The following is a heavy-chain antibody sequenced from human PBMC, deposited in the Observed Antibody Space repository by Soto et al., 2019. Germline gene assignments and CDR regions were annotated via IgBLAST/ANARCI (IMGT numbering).Heavy chain of an antibody. Sequence: GGSLRLSCAASGFTFSSYSMNWVRQAPGKGLEWVSYISSSSSTIYYADSVKGRFTISRDNAKNSLYLQMNSLRAEDTAVYYCARGASDILTHKGYYYMDVWGKGTTVTVSS. D-gene: IGHD3-9*01. CDR3: ARGASDILTHKGYYYMDV. V-gene: IGHV3-48*04. CDR2: ISSSSSTI. CDR1: GFTFSSYS. J-gene: IGHJ6*03.